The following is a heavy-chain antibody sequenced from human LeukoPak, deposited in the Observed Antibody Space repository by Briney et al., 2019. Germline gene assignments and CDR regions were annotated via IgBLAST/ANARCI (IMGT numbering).Heavy chain of an antibody. CDR2: VSHSGST. Sequence: SETLSPTCAVYGGSFSGYYWSWIRQPPGKGLEWIGEVSHSGSTNYNPSLKSRVTISVDTSKNQFSLKLSSVTAADTAVYYCARELYSSGYHDAFDIWGQGTMVTVSS. D-gene: IGHD3-22*01. J-gene: IGHJ3*02. CDR1: GGSFSGYY. CDR3: ARELYSSGYHDAFDI. V-gene: IGHV4-34*01.